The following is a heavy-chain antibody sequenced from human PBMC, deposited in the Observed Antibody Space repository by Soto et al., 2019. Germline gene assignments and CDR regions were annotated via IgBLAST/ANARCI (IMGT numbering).Heavy chain of an antibody. CDR2: ISYDVNND. D-gene: IGHD1-1*01. V-gene: IGHV3-30*18. Sequence: GGSLRLSCAASGFTFSSYGMHWVRQAPGKGLEWVAIISYDVNNDHYADSVKGRFPFSSDNSKNTLDLQMNSLRADYTAVYYCAKERRWQQPHFDYWGQGTLVTVSS. CDR3: AKERRWQQPHFDY. CDR1: GFTFSSYG. J-gene: IGHJ4*02.